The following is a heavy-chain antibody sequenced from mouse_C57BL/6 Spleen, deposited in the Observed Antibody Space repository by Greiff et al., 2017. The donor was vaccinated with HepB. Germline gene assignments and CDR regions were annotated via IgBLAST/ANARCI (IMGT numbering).Heavy chain of an antibody. CDR3: ARDGWFAY. CDR2: IDPEDGET. Sequence: VQLKQSGADLVKPGASVKLSCTASGFNIKDYYMHWVKQRTEQGLEWIGRIDPEDGETKYAAKFQGKATITADTSSNIAYLQLSSLTSEDTAVYYCARDGWFAYWGQGTLVTVSA. J-gene: IGHJ3*01. V-gene: IGHV14-2*01. CDR1: GFNIKDYY.